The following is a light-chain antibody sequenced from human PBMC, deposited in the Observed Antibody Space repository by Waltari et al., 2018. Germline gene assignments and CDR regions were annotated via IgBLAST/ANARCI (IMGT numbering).Light chain of an antibody. CDR1: QSISSS. CDR2: AAS. V-gene: IGKV1-39*01. J-gene: IGKJ4*01. CDR3: QQSYSALLT. Sequence: DIQMTQSPSSLSASVGDRVSITCRASQSISSSLNWYQQKPGKAPKLLIYAASSVQSGVPSRFSGSGSGTDFTLTISSLQPEDFATYYCQQSYSALLTFGGGTKVEI.